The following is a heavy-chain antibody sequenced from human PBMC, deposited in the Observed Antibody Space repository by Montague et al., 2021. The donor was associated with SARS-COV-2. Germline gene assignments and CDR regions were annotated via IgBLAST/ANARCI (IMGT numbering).Heavy chain of an antibody. CDR3: ARDGLERQWWMLGWFDP. CDR1: GGSISSYY. D-gene: IGHD1-1*01. V-gene: IGHV4-4*07. Sequence: SETLSLTCTVSGGSISSYYWSWIRQPAGKGLERIGRIYTSGSTNYNPSLKSRVTMSVDTSKNQFSLKLRSVTAADTAVYFCARDGLERQWWMLGWFDPWGQGTLVTVSP. J-gene: IGHJ5*02. CDR2: IYTSGST.